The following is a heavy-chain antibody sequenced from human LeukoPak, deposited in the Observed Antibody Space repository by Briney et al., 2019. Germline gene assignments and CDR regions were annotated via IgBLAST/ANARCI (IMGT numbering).Heavy chain of an antibody. CDR3: ASTGASCRDY. D-gene: IGHD1-1*01. J-gene: IGHJ4*02. Sequence: GGSLRLSCAPSGFTFSSYSMNWVRQAPGKGLEWVSSISSSSSYIYYADSVKGRFTISRDNAKNSLYLQMNSLRAEDTAVYYCASTGASCRDYWGQGTLVTVSS. CDR2: ISSSSSYI. CDR1: GFTFSSYS. V-gene: IGHV3-21*01.